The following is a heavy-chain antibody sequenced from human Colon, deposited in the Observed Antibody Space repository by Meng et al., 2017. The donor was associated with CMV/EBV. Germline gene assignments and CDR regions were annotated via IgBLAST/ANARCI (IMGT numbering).Heavy chain of an antibody. V-gene: IGHV3-74*01. CDR2: SNTDGSST. CDR3: ARALIAVPGNIGLDI. D-gene: IGHD6-19*01. J-gene: IGHJ3*02. Sequence: GESLKISCAASEFTFRNYWMHWVRQVPGKGLEWVSRSNTDGSSTTYADSVKGRFTISRDNAKNTLFLQMSSLTDGDTAVYFCARALIAVPGNIGLDIWGRGTMVTVSS. CDR1: EFTFRNYW.